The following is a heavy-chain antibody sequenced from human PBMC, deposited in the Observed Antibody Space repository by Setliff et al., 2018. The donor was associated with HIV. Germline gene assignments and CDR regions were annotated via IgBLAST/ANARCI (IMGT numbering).Heavy chain of an antibody. Sequence: ASVKVSCKASGGNFNTYGISWVRQAPGQGLEWMGGIIPIFGTANYAQKFQGRVTITADESTSTAYMELSSLRSEDTAVYYCARAHSGSYYYYYMDVWGKGTTVTVSS. J-gene: IGHJ6*03. D-gene: IGHD1-26*01. V-gene: IGHV1-69*13. CDR3: ARAHSGSYYYYYMDV. CDR2: IIPIFGTA. CDR1: GGNFNTYG.